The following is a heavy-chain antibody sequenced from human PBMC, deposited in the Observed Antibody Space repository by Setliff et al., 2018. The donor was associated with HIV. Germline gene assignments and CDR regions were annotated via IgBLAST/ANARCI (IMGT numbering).Heavy chain of an antibody. CDR2: IYPGDSDT. D-gene: IGHD3-22*01. V-gene: IGHV5-51*01. Sequence: GASLTISCKVSGYTFTSYWIGWVRQKPGKGLEWMGIIYPGDSDTRYSPSFQGQVTISAAKSISTAYLQWSSLKASDTAIYYCARHISYDGSDDQSRGYFAYWGRGTLVTAAS. CDR1: GYTFTSYW. J-gene: IGHJ4*02. CDR3: ARHISYDGSDDQSRGYFAY.